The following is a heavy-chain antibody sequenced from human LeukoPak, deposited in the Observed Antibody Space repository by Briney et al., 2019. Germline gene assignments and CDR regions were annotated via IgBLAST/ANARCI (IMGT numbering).Heavy chain of an antibody. V-gene: IGHV3-7*05. Sequence: RRSLRLSCAASGFTFGSHWMSWVRQAPGKGLDWVANIKQDGGEKYYVDSVKGRLTISRDNAKSSLYLQMNGLRAEDTAMYYCARYCGGDCYTPHDAFDIWGQGTLVTVSS. J-gene: IGHJ3*02. D-gene: IGHD2-21*02. CDR2: IKQDGGEK. CDR1: GFTFGSHW. CDR3: ARYCGGDCYTPHDAFDI.